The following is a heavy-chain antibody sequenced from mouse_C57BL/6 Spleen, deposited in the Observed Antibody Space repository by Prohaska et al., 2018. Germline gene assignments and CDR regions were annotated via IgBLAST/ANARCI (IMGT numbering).Heavy chain of an antibody. CDR2: INTYSGVP. V-gene: IGHV9-3*01. D-gene: IGHD1-1*01. J-gene: IGHJ1*03. Sequence: PGKGLKWMGWINTYSGVPTYADDFKGRFAFSLETSASTAYLQINNLKNEDTATYFCAKGATTVVAGGYFDVWGTGTTVTVSS. CDR3: AKGATTVVAGGYFDV.